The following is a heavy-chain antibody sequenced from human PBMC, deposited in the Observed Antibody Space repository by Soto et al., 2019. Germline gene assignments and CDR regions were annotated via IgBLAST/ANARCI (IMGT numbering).Heavy chain of an antibody. V-gene: IGHV4-59*08. J-gene: IGHJ4*02. CDR3: ARHSNEYRKSLDN. Sequence: QLQLQESGPGLVKPSETLSLTCPVSGGSISGYYWSWIRQPPGKGLEWIAFIHYTGRSNSNPSLKSRVTISVDTSKNQLSLKLNSVTAADTAVYYCARHSNEYRKSLDNWGQGTLVTVSS. D-gene: IGHD4-4*01. CDR2: IHYTGRS. CDR1: GGSISGYY.